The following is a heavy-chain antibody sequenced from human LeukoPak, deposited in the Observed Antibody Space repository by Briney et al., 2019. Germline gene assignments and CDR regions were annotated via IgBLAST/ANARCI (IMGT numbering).Heavy chain of an antibody. CDR1: GGTFSSYA. Sequence: SVKVSCKASGGTFSSYAISWVRQAPGQGLEWMGRIIPILGIANYARKFQGRVTITADKSTSTAYMELSSLRSEDTAVYYCAREPIGIAVAGLDYWGQGTLVTVSS. J-gene: IGHJ4*02. CDR2: IIPILGIA. V-gene: IGHV1-69*04. D-gene: IGHD6-19*01. CDR3: AREPIGIAVAGLDY.